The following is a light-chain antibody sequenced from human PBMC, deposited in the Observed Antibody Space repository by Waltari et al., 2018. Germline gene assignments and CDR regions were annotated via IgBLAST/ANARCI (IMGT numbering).Light chain of an antibody. Sequence: QSALTQPPSASGSPGQSVTISCTGTSSDVGGYNYVSWDQQHPGKVPKLMIYEVTKRPSGIPVRFSGSKSDNTASLTVSGLQTENEADYSRSSYAGSNNYVFGTGTKVTVL. V-gene: IGLV2-8*01. CDR2: EVT. CDR3: SSYAGSNNYV. CDR1: SSDVGGYNY. J-gene: IGLJ1*01.